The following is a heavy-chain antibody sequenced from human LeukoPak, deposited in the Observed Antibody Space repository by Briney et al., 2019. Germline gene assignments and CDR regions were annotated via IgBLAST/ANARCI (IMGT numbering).Heavy chain of an antibody. Sequence: GGSLRLSCAASASTFSSNWMHWVRQAPGKGLVWVSRISKDGSSTNYADSVKGRFTISTDKSKNTLYLQMNSLRAEDTALYYCAKEFFSTGWNIDYWGQGTLVTVSS. CDR2: ISKDGSST. CDR3: AKEFFSTGWNIDY. V-gene: IGHV3-74*01. J-gene: IGHJ4*02. D-gene: IGHD6-19*01. CDR1: ASTFSSNW.